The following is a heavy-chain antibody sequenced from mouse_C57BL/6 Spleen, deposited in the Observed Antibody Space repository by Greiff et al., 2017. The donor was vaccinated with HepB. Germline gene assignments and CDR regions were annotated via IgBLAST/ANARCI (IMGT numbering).Heavy chain of an antibody. CDR2: ISSGSSTI. V-gene: IGHV5-17*01. CDR1: GFTFSDYG. D-gene: IGHD2-5*01. J-gene: IGHJ4*01. CDR3: AARDYSNYGYAMDY. Sequence: EVQVVESGGGLVKPGGSLKLSCAASGFTFSDYGMHWVRQAPEKGLEWVAYISSGSSTIYYADTVKGRFNISRDNAKNTLFLQMTSLRSEDTAMYYCAARDYSNYGYAMDYWGQGTSVTVSS.